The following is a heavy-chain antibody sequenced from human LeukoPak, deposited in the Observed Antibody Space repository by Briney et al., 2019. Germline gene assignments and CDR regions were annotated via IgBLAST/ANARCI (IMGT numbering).Heavy chain of an antibody. CDR1: GYTFTSYG. Sequence: ASVKVSCKASGYTFTSYGISWVRQAPGQGPEWMGWISAYNGNTNYAQKLQGRVTMTTDTSTSTAYMELRSLRSDDTAVYYCARVGNDYVWGSYRYDYFDYWGQGTLVTVSS. CDR3: ARVGNDYVWGSYRYDYFDY. D-gene: IGHD3-16*02. CDR2: ISAYNGNT. J-gene: IGHJ4*02. V-gene: IGHV1-18*01.